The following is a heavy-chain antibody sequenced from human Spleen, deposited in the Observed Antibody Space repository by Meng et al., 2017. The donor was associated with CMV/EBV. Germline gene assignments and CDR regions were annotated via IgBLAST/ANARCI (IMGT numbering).Heavy chain of an antibody. CDR2: VSAYNGAT. Sequence: ASVKVSCKASGGTFSSYAISWVRQAPGQGLEWMGWVSAYNGATNYVQKFQGRGTMTADTSTSTAYMELRSLTSDDTAVYYCARRPGYDHHDYWGQGTLVTVSS. J-gene: IGHJ4*02. CDR1: GGTFSSYA. CDR3: ARRPGYDHHDY. V-gene: IGHV1-18*01. D-gene: IGHD2-15*01.